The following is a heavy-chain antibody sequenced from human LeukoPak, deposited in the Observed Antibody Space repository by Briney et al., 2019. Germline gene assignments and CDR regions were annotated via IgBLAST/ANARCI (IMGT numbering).Heavy chain of an antibody. J-gene: IGHJ4*02. CDR3: ARYYCSSTTCYYFDY. Sequence: PSETLSLTCTVSSGSISGYYWSWIRQPPGKGLEWIGYIRYSGSTNYNPSLKSRVAISVDTSKNQFSLKLRSVTAADTAVYYCARYYCSSTTCYYFDYWGQGTLVTVSS. CDR2: IRYSGST. CDR1: SGSISGYY. V-gene: IGHV4-59*01. D-gene: IGHD2-2*01.